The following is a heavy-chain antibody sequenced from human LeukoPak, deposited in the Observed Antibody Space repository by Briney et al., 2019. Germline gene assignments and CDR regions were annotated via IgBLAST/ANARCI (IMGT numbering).Heavy chain of an antibody. D-gene: IGHD2-2*01. Sequence: SQTRSLTCAVYTRSFGSYYWSWISHPPRKVLEWNGSIHHSGSTNIHPTLKSRVTIPGETSNKQFSLKLGSGNAADRAVFYCGRGRYCSSNSCKRVDYWGQGTLVTVSS. CDR3: GRGRYCSSNSCKRVDY. V-gene: IGHV4-34*01. J-gene: IGHJ4*02. CDR2: IHHSGST. CDR1: TRSFGSYY.